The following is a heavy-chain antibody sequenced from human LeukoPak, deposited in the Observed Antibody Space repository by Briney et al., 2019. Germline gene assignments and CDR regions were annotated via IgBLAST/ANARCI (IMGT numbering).Heavy chain of an antibody. V-gene: IGHV4-34*01. J-gene: IGHJ4*02. Sequence: SETLSLTCAVYGGSFSGYYWSWIRQPPGKGLEWIGEINHSGSTNYNPSLKSRVTISVDTSNNQFSLKLSSVTAADTAVYYCARGDLKSGSNWGQGTLVTVSS. CDR3: ARGDLKSGSN. CDR1: GGSFSGYY. D-gene: IGHD3-3*01. CDR2: INHSGST.